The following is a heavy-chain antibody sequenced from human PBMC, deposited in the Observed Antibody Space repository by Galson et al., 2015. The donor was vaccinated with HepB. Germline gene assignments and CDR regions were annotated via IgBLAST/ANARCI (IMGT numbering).Heavy chain of an antibody. Sequence: SLRLSCAGSGYSFSSYGMHWVRQAPGKGLEWVAVIWFDASKKYYADSVKGRFIIPRDNADDTLFLQMNSLRVEDTAIYYCARYTGTYLGYDYWGQGALVAVSS. CDR2: IWFDASKK. CDR3: ARYTGTYLGYDY. D-gene: IGHD1-7*01. V-gene: IGHV3-33*01. CDR1: GYSFSSYG. J-gene: IGHJ4*02.